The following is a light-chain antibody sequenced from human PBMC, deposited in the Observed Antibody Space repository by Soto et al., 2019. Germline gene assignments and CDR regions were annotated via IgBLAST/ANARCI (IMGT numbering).Light chain of an antibody. CDR1: QSVSTN. J-gene: IGKJ1*01. CDR2: GAS. V-gene: IGKV3-15*01. Sequence: EIVMTQSPATLSVSPGERATLSCRASQSVSTNLAWYQQKPGQAPRLLIYGASGRVTGIPARFSGSGSDTEFTLTISSLQSEDFAVYYCQQYNSWPPWTFGQGTKVDIK. CDR3: QQYNSWPPWT.